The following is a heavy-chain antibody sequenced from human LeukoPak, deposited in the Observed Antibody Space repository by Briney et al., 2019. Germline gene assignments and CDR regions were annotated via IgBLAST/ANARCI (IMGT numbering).Heavy chain of an antibody. CDR2: IIPIFGTA. V-gene: IGHV1-69*06. D-gene: IGHD2-21*01. CDR1: GGTFSSYA. Sequence: SVKVSCKASGGTFSSYAISWVRQAPGQGLEWMGGIIPIFGTANYAQKFQGRVTITADKSTSTAYIELSSLRSEDTAVYYCARREAIRGDYYYYGMDVWGKGTTVTVSS. CDR3: ARREAIRGDYYYYGMDV. J-gene: IGHJ6*04.